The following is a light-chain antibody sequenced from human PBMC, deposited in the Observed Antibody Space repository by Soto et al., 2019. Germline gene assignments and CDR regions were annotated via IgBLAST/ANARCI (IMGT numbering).Light chain of an antibody. V-gene: IGLV7-46*01. CDR1: TGPVTNRHY. CDR3: LLSYNGPYV. Sequence: QAVWTCDPSLTVSPGATLTLTCGSSTGPVTNRHYPYWFQQKPGQAPRTLMYDTTNRHSWTPARFSGSLLGGKAALTLSGAQPEDEAEYDCLLSYNGPYVSGTGSKVTVL. CDR2: DTT. J-gene: IGLJ1*01.